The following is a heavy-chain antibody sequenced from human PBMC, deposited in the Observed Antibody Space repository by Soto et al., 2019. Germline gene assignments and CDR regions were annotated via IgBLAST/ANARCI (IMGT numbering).Heavy chain of an antibody. V-gene: IGHV4-59*01. J-gene: IGHJ5*02. D-gene: IGHD4-4*01. CDR1: GGSISSYY. CDR3: ARGGYSNYDQYNWFDP. Sequence: PSETLSLTCTVSGGSISSYYWSWIRQPPGKGLEWIGYIYYSGSTNYNPSLKSRVTISVDTSKNQFSLKLSSVTAADTAVYYCARGGYSNYDQYNWFDPWGQGTLVTVSS. CDR2: IYYSGST.